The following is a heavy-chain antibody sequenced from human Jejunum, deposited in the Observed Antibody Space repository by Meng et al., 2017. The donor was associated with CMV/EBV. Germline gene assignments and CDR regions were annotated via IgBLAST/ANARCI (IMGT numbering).Heavy chain of an antibody. D-gene: IGHD3-3*01. Sequence: VSGGSITQYYWSWVRQSTGKGLEWIAYVYHSGRTNYNSLLKSRVVISVDTSKNQVFLRLKSVTAADTAVYYCARGDERWSGYFMGWGQGTLVTVSS. CDR1: GGSITQYY. CDR2: VYHSGRT. V-gene: IGHV4-59*01. J-gene: IGHJ4*02. CDR3: ARGDERWSGYFMG.